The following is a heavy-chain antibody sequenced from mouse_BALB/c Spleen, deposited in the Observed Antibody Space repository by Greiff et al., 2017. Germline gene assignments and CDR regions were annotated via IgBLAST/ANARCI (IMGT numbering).Heavy chain of an antibody. V-gene: IGHV3-2*02. CDR1: GYSITSDYA. Sequence: EVKLMESGPGLVKPSQSLSLTCTVTGYSITSDYAWNWIRQFPGNKLEWMGYISYSGSTSYNPSLKSRISITRDTSKNQFFLQLNSVTTEDTATYYCARQKASYYFDYWGQGTTLTVSS. CDR3: ARQKASYYFDY. J-gene: IGHJ2*01. D-gene: IGHD6-1*01. CDR2: ISYSGST.